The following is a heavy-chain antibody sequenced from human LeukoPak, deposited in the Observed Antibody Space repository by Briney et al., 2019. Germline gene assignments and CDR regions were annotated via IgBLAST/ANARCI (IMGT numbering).Heavy chain of an antibody. CDR1: GGTFSSYA. Sequence: SVKVSCKASGGTFSSYAISWVRQAPGQGLEWMGRIIPILGIANYAQKFQGRVTITADKSTSTAYMELSSLRSEDTAVYYCARDGWLIGFGESRDDAFDIWGQGTMVTVSS. V-gene: IGHV1-69*04. J-gene: IGHJ3*02. D-gene: IGHD3-10*01. CDR2: IIPILGIA. CDR3: ARDGWLIGFGESRDDAFDI.